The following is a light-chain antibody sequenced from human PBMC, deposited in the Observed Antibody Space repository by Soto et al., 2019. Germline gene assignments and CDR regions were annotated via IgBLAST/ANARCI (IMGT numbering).Light chain of an antibody. CDR3: QQYGSSPLT. CDR2: GAS. Sequence: EIVLTQSPGTLSLSPGERATLSCRPSQSVSSDSLAWYQQKPGQAPRLLIFGASSRATGIPDRFSGSGSGTDYTLTIRRLEPEDFAVYYCQQYGSSPLTFGGGPKVEIK. V-gene: IGKV3-20*01. CDR1: QSVSSDS. J-gene: IGKJ4*01.